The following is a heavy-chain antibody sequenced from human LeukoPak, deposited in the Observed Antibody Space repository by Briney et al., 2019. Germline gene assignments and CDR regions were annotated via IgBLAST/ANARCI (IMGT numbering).Heavy chain of an antibody. CDR3: ARDRIDYGGTYYFDY. CDR1: GDSMSSYY. V-gene: IGHV4-59*01. D-gene: IGHD4-23*01. J-gene: IGHJ4*02. Sequence: SETLSLTCSVSGDSMSSYYWSWIRQPPGKGLECIGYISDSGRTNYNPSLKSRVTISIDTSKNQFSLKLSSVTAADTAVYYCARDRIDYGGTYYFDYWGQGTLVTVSS. CDR2: ISDSGRT.